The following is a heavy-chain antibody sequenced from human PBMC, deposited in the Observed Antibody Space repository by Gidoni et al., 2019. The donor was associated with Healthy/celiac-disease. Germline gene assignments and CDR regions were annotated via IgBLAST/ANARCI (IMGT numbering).Heavy chain of an antibody. CDR3: AKDPNYDSSGYFFDY. CDR2: ISWNSGSI. CDR1: GFTFDDYA. Sequence: GFTFDDYAMHWVRQAPGKGLEWVSGISWNSGSIGYADSVKGRFTISRDNAKNSLYLQMNSLRAEDTALYYCAKDPNYDSSGYFFDYWGQGTLVTVSS. V-gene: IGHV3-9*01. D-gene: IGHD3-22*01. J-gene: IGHJ4*02.